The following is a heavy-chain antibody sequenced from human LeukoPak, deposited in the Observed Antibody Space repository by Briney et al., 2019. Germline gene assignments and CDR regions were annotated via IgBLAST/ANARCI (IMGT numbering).Heavy chain of an antibody. J-gene: IGHJ4*02. V-gene: IGHV3-30-3*01. CDR1: GFTFSSYA. CDR2: ISYDGSNK. CDR3: ARGPLTGDPSYY. D-gene: IGHD7-27*01. Sequence: GGSLRLSCAASGFTFSSYAMHWVRQAPGKGLEWVAVISYDGSNKYYADSVKGRFTISRDNSKNTLYLQMNSLRAEDTAVYYCARGPLTGDPSYYWGQGTLVTVSS.